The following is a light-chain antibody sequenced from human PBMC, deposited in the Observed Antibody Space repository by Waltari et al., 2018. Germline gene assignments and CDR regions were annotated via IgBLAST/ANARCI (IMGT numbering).Light chain of an antibody. CDR1: SSDVGGYNL. V-gene: IGLV2-14*03. Sequence: QSALTQPASVSGSPGQSITISCTGTSSDVGGYNLVSWYQQHPGKAPKLLIYDVNARPSGLSYRFSGSKSGNTASLTISGLQAEDEADYYCSSYTRSSTLVFGTGTKVTVL. J-gene: IGLJ1*01. CDR2: DVN. CDR3: SSYTRSSTLV.